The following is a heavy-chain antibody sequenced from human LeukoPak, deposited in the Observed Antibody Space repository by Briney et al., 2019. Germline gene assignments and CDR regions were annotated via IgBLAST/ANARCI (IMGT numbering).Heavy chain of an antibody. CDR1: GFTFSDYY. J-gene: IGHJ4*02. CDR3: AREYLVGALDY. Sequence: GGSLRLSCAASGFTFSDYYMSWFRQAPGKGLEWVSYVSSSSSTIYYADSLKGRFTISRDNAKNSLYLQINSLRAEDTAVYYCAREYLVGALDYWGQGTLVTVSS. V-gene: IGHV3-11*01. D-gene: IGHD3-16*01. CDR2: VSSSSSTI.